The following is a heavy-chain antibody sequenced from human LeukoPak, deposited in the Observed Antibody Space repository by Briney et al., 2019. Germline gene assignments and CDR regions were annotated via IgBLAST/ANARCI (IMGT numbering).Heavy chain of an antibody. CDR3: AVGGFREFDY. CDR2: ISSSSSYI. CDR1: GFTFSSYS. V-gene: IGHV3-21*01. Sequence: GGSLRLSCAASGFTFSSYSMNWVRQAPGKGLEWVSSISSSSSYIYYADSVKGRFTISRDDAKNSLYLQMNSLRAEDTAVYYCAVGGFREFDYWGQGTLVTVSS. J-gene: IGHJ4*02. D-gene: IGHD3-10*01.